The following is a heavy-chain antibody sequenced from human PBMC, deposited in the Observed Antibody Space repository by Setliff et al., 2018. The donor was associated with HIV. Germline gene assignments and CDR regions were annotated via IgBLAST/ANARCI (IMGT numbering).Heavy chain of an antibody. CDR2: IYHSGIT. CDR1: GGSISSGNW. D-gene: IGHD3-22*01. V-gene: IGHV4-4*02. Sequence: PSETLSLTCAVSGGSISSGNWWSWVRQPPGKRLEWIGEIYHSGITNYNPSLKSRVTISVDKSKNQFSLKLSSVTAADTAVYYCASTTYYYDSSGYKSWPLFDYWGQGTLVTV. J-gene: IGHJ4*02. CDR3: ASTTYYYDSSGYKSWPLFDY.